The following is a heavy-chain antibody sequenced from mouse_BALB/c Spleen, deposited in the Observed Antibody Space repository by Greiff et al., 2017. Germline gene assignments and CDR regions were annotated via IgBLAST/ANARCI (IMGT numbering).Heavy chain of an antibody. CDR2: IDPENGDT. CDR1: GFNIKDYY. J-gene: IGHJ2*01. CDR3: ARSGDYVGYYFDY. Sequence: VQLQQSGAELVRSGASVKLSCTASGFNIKDYYMHWVKQRPEQGLEWIGWIDPENGDTEYAPKFQGKATITADTSSNTAYLQLSSLTSEDTAVYYCARSGDYVGYYFDYWGQGTTLTVSS. V-gene: IGHV14-4*02. D-gene: IGHD2-4*01.